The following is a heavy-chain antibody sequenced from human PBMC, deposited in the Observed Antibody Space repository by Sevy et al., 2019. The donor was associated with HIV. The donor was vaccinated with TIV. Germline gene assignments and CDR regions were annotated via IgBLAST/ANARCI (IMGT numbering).Heavy chain of an antibody. CDR2: ISYDGSKK. J-gene: IGHJ4*02. CDR1: GFTFSSHG. Sequence: GGSLRLSCAASGFTFSSHGMHWVRQAPGKGLGWVAFISYDGSKKYYTDSVKGRFTISRDNSKNTVYLQMNSLRAEDTAVYSCAKLRSAFGPLDDWGQRTLVTVSS. CDR3: AKLRSAFGPLDD. D-gene: IGHD3-16*01. V-gene: IGHV3-30*18.